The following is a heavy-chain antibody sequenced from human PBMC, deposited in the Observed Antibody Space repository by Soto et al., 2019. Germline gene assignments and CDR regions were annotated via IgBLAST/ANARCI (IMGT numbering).Heavy chain of an antibody. Sequence: PSETLSLTCTVSGGSISSYYWSWIRQPPGKGLEWIGYIYYSGSTNYNPSLKSRVTISVDTSKNQFSLKLSSVTAADTAVYYCARAHYGDYGYGMDVWGQGTTVTVYS. D-gene: IGHD4-17*01. CDR2: IYYSGST. CDR3: ARAHYGDYGYGMDV. J-gene: IGHJ6*02. V-gene: IGHV4-59*12. CDR1: GGSISSYY.